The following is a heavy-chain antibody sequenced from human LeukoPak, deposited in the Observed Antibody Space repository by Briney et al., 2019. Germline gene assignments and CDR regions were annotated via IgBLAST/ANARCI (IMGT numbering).Heavy chain of an antibody. Sequence: ASVKVSCKASGYTFTSYGISWVRQAPGQGLERMGWISAYNGNTNYAQKLQGRVTMTTDTSTSTAYMELRSLRSDDTAVYYCATGITIFGVVPTHLNYWGQGTLVTVSS. CDR1: GYTFTSYG. CDR2: ISAYNGNT. CDR3: ATGITIFGVVPTHLNY. J-gene: IGHJ4*02. D-gene: IGHD3-3*01. V-gene: IGHV1-18*01.